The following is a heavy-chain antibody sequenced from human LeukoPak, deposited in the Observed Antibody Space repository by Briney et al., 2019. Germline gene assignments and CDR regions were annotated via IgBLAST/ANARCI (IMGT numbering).Heavy chain of an antibody. D-gene: IGHD1-1*01. CDR1: GGSISSSSSY. CDR2: FYYSGGT. Sequence: SEPLSLTCTVSGGSISSSSSYWGWIRHPPGKGLEWIGRFYYSGGTYYNPSLKSRVTISVDTSKNQFSLKVSSVTAADTAVYYCARGGFDWNEVSGRWFDPWGQGTLVTVSS. CDR3: ARGGFDWNEVSGRWFDP. J-gene: IGHJ5*02. V-gene: IGHV4-39*07.